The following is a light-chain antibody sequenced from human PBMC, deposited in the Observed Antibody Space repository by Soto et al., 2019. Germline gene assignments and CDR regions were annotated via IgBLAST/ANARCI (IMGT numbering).Light chain of an antibody. CDR1: SSDIGGYSY. Sequence: QSVLAQPASVSGAPGQSSTVSCTGTSSDIGGYSYVSWYQQRPGKAPKLILYDVSDRPSGLSSRFSGSKSGNTASLTISGLQAEDEADYYCSSYTTRSTYVFGTGTKVTVL. CDR2: DVS. CDR3: SSYTTRSTYV. J-gene: IGLJ1*01. V-gene: IGLV2-14*01.